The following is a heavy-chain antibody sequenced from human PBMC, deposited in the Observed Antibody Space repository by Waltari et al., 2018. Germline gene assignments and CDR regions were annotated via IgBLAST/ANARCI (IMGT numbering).Heavy chain of an antibody. CDR3: YMDV. V-gene: IGHV1-69*05. CDR2: IIPIFGTA. D-gene: IGHD6-13*01. Sequence: QVQLVQSGAEVKKPGSSVKVSCKASGGTFSSDTISWVRQAPGQGLEWMGGIIPIFGTANYAQKFQGRVTITTDESTSTAYMELRDQGIAAADGYYYYMDVWGKGTTVTVSS. CDR1: GGTFSSDT. J-gene: IGHJ6*03.